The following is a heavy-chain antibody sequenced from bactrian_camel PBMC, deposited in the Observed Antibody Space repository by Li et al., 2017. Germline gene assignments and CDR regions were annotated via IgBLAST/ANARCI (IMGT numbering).Heavy chain of an antibody. CDR2: IHRSGTT. V-gene: IGHV3S57*01. CDR3: AAGASWVVRALLSPSDYGV. Sequence: GGGSVEAGGSLRLSCAASGYTLSSYCMAWFRRAPGKEREGVASIHRSGTTTYADSVKGRFTISKDTAKNTLYLQMNSLKPEDAAMYYCAAGASWVVRALLSPSDYGVWSQGTQVTVS. CDR1: GYTLSSYC. D-gene: IGHD3*01. J-gene: IGHJ6*01.